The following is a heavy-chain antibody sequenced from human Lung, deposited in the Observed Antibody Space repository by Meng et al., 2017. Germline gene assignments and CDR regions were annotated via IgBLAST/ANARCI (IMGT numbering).Heavy chain of an antibody. Sequence: EVQLVGSGGGLVQPGGSLRLSCAASGFTFSSDSLNWVRQAPGKGLEWVSSISSSSSYIYYADSVTGRFTISRDNAKNSLDLHMNSLRAEDTAVYYCARERGTSDYWGQGTLVTVSS. CDR2: ISSSSSYI. V-gene: IGHV3-21*01. J-gene: IGHJ4*02. CDR3: ARERGTSDY. D-gene: IGHD1-7*01. CDR1: GFTFSSDS.